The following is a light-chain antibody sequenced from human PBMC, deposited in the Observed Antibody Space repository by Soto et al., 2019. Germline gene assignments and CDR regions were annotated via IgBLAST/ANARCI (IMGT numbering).Light chain of an antibody. V-gene: IGLV2-14*03. J-gene: IGLJ3*02. CDR3: SSYIDSSSNRV. Sequence: QSALTQPASVSGSPGQSITISCTGTSSDVGSYKYVSWYQQHPGKAPKLIIYDVVSRPSGVSNRFSGSKSGDTASLTISGLQVEDEADYYCSSYIDSSSNRVFGGGTKLTVL. CDR2: DVV. CDR1: SSDVGSYKY.